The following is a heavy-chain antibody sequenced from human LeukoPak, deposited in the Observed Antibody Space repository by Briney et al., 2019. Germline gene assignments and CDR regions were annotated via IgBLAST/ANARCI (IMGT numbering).Heavy chain of an antibody. Sequence: PGGSLRLSCAASGFTVSSNYMSWVRQAPGKGLEWVSVIYSGGSTYYADSVKGRFTISRDNSKNTLYLQMNSLRAEDTAVYYCARDVEYYYYGMDVWGQGTTVTVSS. CDR3: ARDVEYYYYGMDV. V-gene: IGHV3-66*01. CDR2: IYSGGST. J-gene: IGHJ6*02. CDR1: GFTVSSNY.